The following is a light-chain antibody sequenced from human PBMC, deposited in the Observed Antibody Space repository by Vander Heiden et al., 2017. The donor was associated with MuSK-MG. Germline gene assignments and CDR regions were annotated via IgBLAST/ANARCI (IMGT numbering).Light chain of an antibody. J-gene: IGLJ1*01. CDR1: SSDVGTYNL. Sequence: QSALTQPASVPGSPGQSISISCTGTSSDVGTYNLVSWFQQHPGKAPKLMIYEGTKRPSGVSNRFSGSQSGNTASLTISGLQAEDEADYYCCSYAGSSTSYVFGSGTKVTVL. CDR3: CSYAGSSTSYV. CDR2: EGT. V-gene: IGLV2-23*01.